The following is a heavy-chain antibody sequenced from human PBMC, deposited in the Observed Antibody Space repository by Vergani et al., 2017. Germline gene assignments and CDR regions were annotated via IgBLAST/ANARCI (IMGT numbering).Heavy chain of an antibody. J-gene: IGHJ6*03. CDR1: GGTFSSYT. CDR3: ARLGTGGRTVLYYYYMDV. D-gene: IGHD1-14*01. CDR2: IIPILGIA. Sequence: QVQLVQSGAEVKKPGSSVKVSCKASGGTFSSYTISWVRQAPGQGLEWMGRIIPILGIANYAQKFQGRVTMTTDTSTSTAYMELRSLRSDDTAVYYCARLGTGGRTVLYYYYMDVWGKGTTVTVSS. V-gene: IGHV1-69*02.